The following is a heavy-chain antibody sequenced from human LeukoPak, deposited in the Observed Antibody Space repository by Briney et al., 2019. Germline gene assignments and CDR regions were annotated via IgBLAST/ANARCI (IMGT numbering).Heavy chain of an antibody. J-gene: IGHJ4*02. CDR3: ARSNHLDY. CDR1: GFTFSSYA. V-gene: IGHV3-23*01. Sequence: GGSLRLSCAASGFTFSSYAMNWVRRAPGKGLEWVSLISSGGGGSTYYAGSVKGRFTISGDNSKNTLYLQMNSLRADDTAVYYCARSNHLDYWGQGTLVTVSS. D-gene: IGHD1-14*01. CDR2: ISSGGGGST.